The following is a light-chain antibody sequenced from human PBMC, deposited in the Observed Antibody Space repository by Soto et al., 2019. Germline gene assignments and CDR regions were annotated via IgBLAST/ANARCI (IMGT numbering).Light chain of an antibody. J-gene: IGKJ4*01. Sequence: DIVMTQSPDSLAVSLGERATINCESSQSVLFTSNNKNYLAWYHQKPGQPPKLLLSWASARESGVPERFSGSGSGTLFTLCISSMQNEYVAVYYCQQYYTLPLTFGGGTKVEIK. V-gene: IGKV4-1*01. CDR2: WAS. CDR1: QSVLFTSNNKNY. CDR3: QQYYTLPLT.